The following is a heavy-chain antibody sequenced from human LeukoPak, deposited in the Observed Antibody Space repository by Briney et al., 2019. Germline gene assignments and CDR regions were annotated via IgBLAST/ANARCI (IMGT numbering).Heavy chain of an antibody. V-gene: IGHV4-59*12. Sequence: PSETLSLTCTVSGGSISSYYWSWIRQPPGKGLEWIAYIYYSGSTDYNPSLKSRVTISLDTSKNQFSLRMNSVTAADTAVYFCAGYYSSIYGMDVWGQGTSVTVSS. D-gene: IGHD3-3*01. CDR3: AGYYSSIYGMDV. J-gene: IGHJ6*02. CDR1: GGSISSYY. CDR2: IYYSGST.